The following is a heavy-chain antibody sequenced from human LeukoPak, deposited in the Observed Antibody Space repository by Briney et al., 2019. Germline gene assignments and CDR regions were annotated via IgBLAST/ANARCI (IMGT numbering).Heavy chain of an antibody. D-gene: IGHD3-10*01. CDR3: ARVRGLMVRGVIDY. J-gene: IGHJ4*02. Sequence: SETLSLTCTVSGGSFSGYYWSWIRQPPGKGLEWIGEIDHSGSTNYNPSLKSRVTISVDTSKNQFSLKLSSVTAADTAVYYCARVRGLMVRGVIDYWGQGTLVTVSS. CDR1: GGSFSGYY. V-gene: IGHV4-34*01. CDR2: IDHSGST.